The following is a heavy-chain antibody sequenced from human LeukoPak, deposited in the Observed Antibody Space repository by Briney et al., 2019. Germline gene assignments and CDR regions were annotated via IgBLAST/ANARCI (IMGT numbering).Heavy chain of an antibody. V-gene: IGHV4-31*11. Sequence: LSLTCAVYGGSFSGYYWSWIRQHPGKGLEWIGYIYYSGSTYYNPSLKSRVTISVDTSKNQFSLKLSSVTAADTAVYYCARVTIARIAAAGTTEYYYYGMDVWGQGTTVTVSS. CDR3: ARVTIARIAAAGTTEYYYYGMDV. CDR2: IYYSGST. J-gene: IGHJ6*02. D-gene: IGHD6-13*01. CDR1: GGSFSGYY.